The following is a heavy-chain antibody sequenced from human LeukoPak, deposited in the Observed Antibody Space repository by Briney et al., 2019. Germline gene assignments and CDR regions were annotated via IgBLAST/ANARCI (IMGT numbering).Heavy chain of an antibody. Sequence: PGGSLTLSCAASGFTFSSYAMSCVRQAPGKGLEWVSASSGSGGSTYYADSVKGRLTISRDNAKNSLYLRMDSLGAEDTAVYYCARGDDTAVVNGGYNWFDSWGQGTLVTVSS. CDR2: SSGSGGST. V-gene: IGHV3-23*01. CDR1: GFTFSSYA. CDR3: ARGDDTAVVNGGYNWFDS. D-gene: IGHD5-18*01. J-gene: IGHJ5*01.